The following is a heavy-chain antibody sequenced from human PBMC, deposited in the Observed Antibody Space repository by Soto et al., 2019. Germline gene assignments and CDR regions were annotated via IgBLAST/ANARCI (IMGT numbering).Heavy chain of an antibody. V-gene: IGHV3-23*01. J-gene: IGHJ5*02. Sequence: GGSLRLSCAASGFTFSSYATSWVRQAPGKGLEWVSAISGSGGSTYYADSVKGRFTISRDNSKNTLYLQMNSLRAEDTAVYYCAKVGYDYVWGSYRLGASGGFDPWGQGTLVTVSS. CDR3: AKVGYDYVWGSYRLGASGGFDP. CDR1: GFTFSSYA. D-gene: IGHD3-16*02. CDR2: ISGSGGST.